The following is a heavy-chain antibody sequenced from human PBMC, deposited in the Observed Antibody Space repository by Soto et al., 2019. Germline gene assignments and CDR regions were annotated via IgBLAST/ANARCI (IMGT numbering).Heavy chain of an antibody. CDR1: GFTFSSYG. CDR2: IWYDGSNK. V-gene: IGHV3-33*01. D-gene: IGHD5-12*01. CDR3: ARDWGVEMATITPLYFDY. Sequence: QVQRVESGGGVVQPGRSLRLSCAASGFTFSSYGMHWVRQAPGKGLEWVAVIWYDGSNKYYADSVKGRFTISRDNSKNTLYLQMNSLRAEDTAVYYCARDWGVEMATITPLYFDYWGQGTLVTVSS. J-gene: IGHJ4*02.